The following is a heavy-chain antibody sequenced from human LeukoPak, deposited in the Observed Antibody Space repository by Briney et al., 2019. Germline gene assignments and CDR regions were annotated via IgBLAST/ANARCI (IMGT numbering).Heavy chain of an antibody. Sequence: SETLSLTXTVSGGSISSYYWSWIRQPAGKGLEWIGRIYTSGSTNYNPSLKSRVTMSVDTSKNQFSLKLSSVTAADTAVYYCARDSYSSSWYRFDPWGQGTLVTVSS. CDR2: IYTSGST. V-gene: IGHV4-4*07. CDR1: GGSISSYY. J-gene: IGHJ5*02. CDR3: ARDSYSSSWYRFDP. D-gene: IGHD6-13*01.